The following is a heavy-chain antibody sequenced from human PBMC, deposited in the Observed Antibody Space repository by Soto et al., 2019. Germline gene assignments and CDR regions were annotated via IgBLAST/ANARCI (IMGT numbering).Heavy chain of an antibody. Sequence: GASVKVSCKASGYTFTSCGISWVRQAPGQGLEWMGWISAYNGNTNYAQKLQGRVTMTTDTSTSTAYMELRSLRSDDTAVYYCARAEVVPAARNYYYYGMDVWGQGTTVTVSS. CDR2: ISAYNGNT. CDR3: ARAEVVPAARNYYYYGMDV. J-gene: IGHJ6*02. V-gene: IGHV1-18*01. CDR1: GYTFTSCG. D-gene: IGHD2-2*01.